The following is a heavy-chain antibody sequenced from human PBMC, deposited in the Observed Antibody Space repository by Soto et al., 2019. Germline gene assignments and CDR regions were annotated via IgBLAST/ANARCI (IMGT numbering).Heavy chain of an antibody. J-gene: IGHJ4*02. CDR2: IYYSGST. Sequence: SETLSLTCTVSGGPISSYYWRWIRQPQGKGLEGIGYIYYSGSTNYNPSLKSRVTISVDTSKNQFSLKLSSVTAADTAVYYCARQLASSTVTTPFDYWGQGTLVTVSS. CDR3: ARQLASSTVTTPFDY. CDR1: GGPISSYY. D-gene: IGHD4-17*01. V-gene: IGHV4-59*01.